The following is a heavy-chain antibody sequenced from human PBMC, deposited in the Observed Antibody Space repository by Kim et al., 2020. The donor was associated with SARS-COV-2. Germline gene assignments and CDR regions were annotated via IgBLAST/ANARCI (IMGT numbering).Heavy chain of an antibody. J-gene: IGHJ4*02. CDR2: SDGNNT. CDR3: TATGLL. Sequence: SDGNNTNYADSVKGRFTISRDNAKNTLYLQMNSLRAEDTAVYYCTATGLLWGQGTLVTVSS. V-gene: IGHV3-74*01. D-gene: IGHD1-1*01.